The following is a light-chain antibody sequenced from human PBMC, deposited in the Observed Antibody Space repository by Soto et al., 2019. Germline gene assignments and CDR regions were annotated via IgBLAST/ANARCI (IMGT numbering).Light chain of an antibody. Sequence: EIVMTQSPATLSVSPGERATLSCRASQSVSSNLAWYQQKPGQAPRLVLYGASTRATGVPARFSGSGSGTEFTLTISSLQSEDFAVYYCQQYNSWPPYTFGQGTKVDI. V-gene: IGKV3-15*01. J-gene: IGKJ2*01. CDR1: QSVSSN. CDR3: QQYNSWPPYT. CDR2: GAS.